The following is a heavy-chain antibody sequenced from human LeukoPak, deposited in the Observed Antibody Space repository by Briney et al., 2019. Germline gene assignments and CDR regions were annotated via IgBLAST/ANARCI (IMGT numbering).Heavy chain of an antibody. CDR1: GFTFSSYA. V-gene: IGHV3-30-3*01. Sequence: GGSLRLSCAASGFTFSSYAMHWVHQAPGKGLEWVAVISYDGSNKYYADSVKGRFTISRDNSKNTLYLQTNSLRAEDTAVYYCARDYTAMVKLDYWGQGTLVTVSS. CDR3: ARDYTAMVKLDY. J-gene: IGHJ4*02. D-gene: IGHD5-18*01. CDR2: ISYDGSNK.